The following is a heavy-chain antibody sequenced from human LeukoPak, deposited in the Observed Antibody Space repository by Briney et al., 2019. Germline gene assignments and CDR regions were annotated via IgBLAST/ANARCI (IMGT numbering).Heavy chain of an antibody. CDR2: ISSGGSTI. CDR3: ARREAAGRCFDY. D-gene: IGHD6-13*01. V-gene: IGHV3-11*01. Sequence: GGSLRLSCAVSGFTFSDYYMSWIRQAPGKGLEWVSYISSGGSTISHADSVKGRFTISRDNAENSLHLQMNSLRAEDTAVYYCARREAAGRCFDYWGQGTLLTVSS. CDR1: GFTFSDYY. J-gene: IGHJ4*02.